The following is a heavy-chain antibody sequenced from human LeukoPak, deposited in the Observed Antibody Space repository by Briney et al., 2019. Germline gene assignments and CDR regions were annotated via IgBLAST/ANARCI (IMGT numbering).Heavy chain of an antibody. J-gene: IGHJ4*02. CDR3: TKDMRPGGLDY. CDR2: IDWNSGRI. CDR1: GFTFDGYA. D-gene: IGHD1-14*01. V-gene: IGHV3-9*01. Sequence: PGRSLRLSGAASGFTFDGYAMHWVRQAPGKGLEWVSGIDWNSGRIGYADSVKGRFTISRDNARNSLDLQMNSLRTDDTALYYCTKDMRPGGLDYWGQGTLVTVSS.